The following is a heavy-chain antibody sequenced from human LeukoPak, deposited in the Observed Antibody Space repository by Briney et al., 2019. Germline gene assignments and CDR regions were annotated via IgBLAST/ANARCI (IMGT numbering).Heavy chain of an antibody. V-gene: IGHV3-74*01. CDR3: ASAYTYVRLGDH. D-gene: IGHD3-16*01. J-gene: IGHJ4*02. CDR1: GLSFSNYW. Sequence: TGGSLRLSCEVSGLSFSNYWMHWVRQAPGKGLVWVARTNLHGTAVDYADSVKGRSIISRDNAKNTLFLQMNSLRVEDTAVYYCASAYTYVRLGDHWGQGTLVTVSS. CDR2: TNLHGTAV.